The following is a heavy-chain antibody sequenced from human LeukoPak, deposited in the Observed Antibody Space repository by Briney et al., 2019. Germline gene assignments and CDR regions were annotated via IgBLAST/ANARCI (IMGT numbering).Heavy chain of an antibody. V-gene: IGHV4-34*01. CDR3: ARHFNTGWQITKTWYFDV. CDR1: GGSFSGYY. D-gene: IGHD6-19*01. J-gene: IGHJ2*01. CDR2: INHSGST. Sequence: KASETLSRTCADYGGSFSGYYWSWISQPPRKGLDWIGVINHSGSTNYNPSLKSRVTISVDTSKNQFSLRLSSVTATDTAVYYCARHFNTGWQITKTWYFDVWGRGTLVSVSS.